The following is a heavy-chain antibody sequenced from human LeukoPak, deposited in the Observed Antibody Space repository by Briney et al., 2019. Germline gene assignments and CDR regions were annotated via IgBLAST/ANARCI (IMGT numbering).Heavy chain of an antibody. CDR2: INSDGSST. Sequence: HPGGSLRLSCAASGFTFSSYWMHWVRQAPGKGLVWVSRINSDGSSTSYADSVKGRFTISRDNAKNTLYLQMNSLRAEDTAVYYCARETHDYGDYEGYYYYYMDVWGKGTTVTVSS. V-gene: IGHV3-74*01. CDR1: GFTFSSYW. D-gene: IGHD4-17*01. CDR3: ARETHDYGDYEGYYYYYMDV. J-gene: IGHJ6*03.